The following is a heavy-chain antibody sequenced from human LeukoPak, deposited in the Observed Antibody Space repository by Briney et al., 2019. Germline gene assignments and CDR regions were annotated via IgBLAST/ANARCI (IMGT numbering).Heavy chain of an antibody. Sequence: SVKVSCKASGGTFSSYAISWVRQAPGQGLEWMGGIIPIFGTANYAQKFQGRVTITADESTSTAYMELSSLRSGDTAVYYCARDSYSGSYGDAFDIWGQGTMVTVSS. J-gene: IGHJ3*02. CDR3: ARDSYSGSYGDAFDI. CDR2: IIPIFGTA. V-gene: IGHV1-69*13. D-gene: IGHD1-26*01. CDR1: GGTFSSYA.